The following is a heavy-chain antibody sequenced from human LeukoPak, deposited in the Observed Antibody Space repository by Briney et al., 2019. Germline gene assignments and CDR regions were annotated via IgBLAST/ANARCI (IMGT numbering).Heavy chain of an antibody. D-gene: IGHD6-19*01. CDR1: GFTFSSYS. Sequence: PGGSLRLSCAASGFTFSSYSMNWVRQAPGKGLEWVSSISSSSSYIYYADSVKGRFTISRDNAKNSLYLQMNSLRAEDMAVYYCARDREEAGHYYYYYGVDVWGQGTTVTVSS. CDR3: ARDREEAGHYYYYYGVDV. CDR2: ISSSSSYI. J-gene: IGHJ6*02. V-gene: IGHV3-21*01.